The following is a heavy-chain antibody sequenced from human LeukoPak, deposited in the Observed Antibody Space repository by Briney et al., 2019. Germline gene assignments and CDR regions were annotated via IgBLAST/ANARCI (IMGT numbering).Heavy chain of an antibody. V-gene: IGHV3-11*01. D-gene: IGHD3/OR15-3a*01. CDR1: GFIFSGYY. Sequence: GGSLRLSCATSGFIFSGYYMSWIRQAPGKGLEWVSYISGSGNDISYADSVKGRFTISRDNAKGSLYLQMNSLRAADTAVYYCGTHAGRTGSDDWGQGTVVTLSS. CDR2: ISGSGNDI. CDR3: GTHAGRTGSDD. J-gene: IGHJ4*02.